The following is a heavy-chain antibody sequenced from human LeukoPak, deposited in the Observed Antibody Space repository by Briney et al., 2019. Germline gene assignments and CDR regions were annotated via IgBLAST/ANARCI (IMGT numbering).Heavy chain of an antibody. Sequence: ASVKVSCKASGYTFTSYGISWVRQAPGQGLEWMGWISAYNGNTNYAQKLQGRVTMTTDTSTSTAYMELRSLRSDDTAVYYCARCQRVPSRYFDWLLPFDYWGQRTLVTVSS. CDR3: ARCQRVPSRYFDWLLPFDY. J-gene: IGHJ4*02. D-gene: IGHD3-9*01. CDR1: GYTFTSYG. V-gene: IGHV1-18*01. CDR2: ISAYNGNT.